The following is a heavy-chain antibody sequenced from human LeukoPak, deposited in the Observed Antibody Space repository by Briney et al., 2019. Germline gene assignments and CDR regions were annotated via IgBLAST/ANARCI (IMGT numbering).Heavy chain of an antibody. J-gene: IGHJ5*02. D-gene: IGHD3-10*01. CDR3: ARRLGSGSLRDWFDP. Sequence: PSETLSLTCAASGVSISSYYWSWIRQPPGKGLEWIGYIYNSGGTNYNPSLKSRVTISLDTSKNQFSLKRSSVTAADTAVYYCARRLGSGSLRDWFDPWGQGTLVTVSS. V-gene: IGHV4-59*01. CDR1: GVSISSYY. CDR2: IYNSGGT.